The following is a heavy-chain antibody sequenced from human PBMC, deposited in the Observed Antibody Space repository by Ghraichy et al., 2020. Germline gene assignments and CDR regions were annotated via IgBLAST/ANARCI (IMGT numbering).Heavy chain of an antibody. CDR3: AKDYFSTSSYYFDY. CDR2: ISGAGDST. V-gene: IGHV3-23*01. D-gene: IGHD6-6*01. J-gene: IGHJ4*02. CDR1: GFTFSSYA. Sequence: GGSLRLSCAASGFTFSSYAMSWVRQAPGKGLEWVSLISGAGDSTYYADSVKGRFTISRDNSKNTVFLQMNSLRAEDTGIFYCAKDYFSTSSYYFDYWCQGTLVTVSS.